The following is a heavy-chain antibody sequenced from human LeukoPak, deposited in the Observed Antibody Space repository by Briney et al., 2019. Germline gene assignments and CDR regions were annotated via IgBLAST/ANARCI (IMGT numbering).Heavy chain of an antibody. D-gene: IGHD6-6*01. V-gene: IGHV4-39*01. CDR2: IYYSGST. CDR3: ARRVAARPGYYYGMDV. J-gene: IGHJ6*02. Sequence: PSETLSLTCTVSGGSISSSSYYWGWIRQPPGKGLEWIGSIYYSGSTYYNPSLKSRVTISVDTSKNQFSLKLSSVTAADMAVYYCARRVAARPGYYYGMDVWGQGTTVTVSS. CDR1: GGSISSSSYY.